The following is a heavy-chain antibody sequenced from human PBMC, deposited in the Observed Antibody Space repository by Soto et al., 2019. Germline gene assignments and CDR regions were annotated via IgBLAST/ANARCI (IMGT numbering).Heavy chain of an antibody. CDR3: ARGPGAAPFFFDP. V-gene: IGHV4-34*01. Sequence: SETLSLTCAVYGGSFSGYYWSWIRQPPGKGLEWIGEINHSGSTNYNPSLKSRVTISVDTSKNQFSLKLSSVTAADTAVYYCARGPGAAPFFFDPWGQGTLVTVSS. CDR1: GGSFSGYY. CDR2: INHSGST. J-gene: IGHJ5*02.